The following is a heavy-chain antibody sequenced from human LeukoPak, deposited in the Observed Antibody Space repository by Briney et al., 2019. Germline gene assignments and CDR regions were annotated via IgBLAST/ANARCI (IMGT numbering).Heavy chain of an antibody. CDR3: ARDRGMDYYGSGSHDY. CDR1: GYSINSGYY. J-gene: IGHJ4*02. V-gene: IGHV4-38-2*02. D-gene: IGHD3-10*01. CDR2: IYHSGST. Sequence: SETLSLTCTVSGYSINSGYYWGWIRQPPGKGLEWIGTIYHSGSTYYNPSLKSRVTISVDTSKNQFSLKLSSVTAADTAVYYCARDRGMDYYGSGSHDYWGQGTLVTVSS.